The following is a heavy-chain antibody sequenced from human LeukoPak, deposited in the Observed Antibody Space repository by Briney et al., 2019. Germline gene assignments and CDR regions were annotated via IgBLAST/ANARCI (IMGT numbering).Heavy chain of an antibody. CDR1: GFTFSSYA. V-gene: IGHV3-23*01. Sequence: GGSLRLSCGASGFTFSSYAMSWVRQAPGKGLEWVSGISGTTSGTYYADSVKGRFTISRDNSKNTLFLQVNSLRAEDTAVYYCAKVRTYFYHGLDVWGQGTTVTVSS. J-gene: IGHJ6*02. D-gene: IGHD1-14*01. CDR3: AKVRTYFYHGLDV. CDR2: ISGTTSGT.